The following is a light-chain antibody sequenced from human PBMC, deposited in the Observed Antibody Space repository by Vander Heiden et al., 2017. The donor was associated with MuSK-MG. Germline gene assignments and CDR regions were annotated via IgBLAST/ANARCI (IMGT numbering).Light chain of an antibody. Sequence: DIVMTQSPDSLAVTLGERATINCEASQTVLYSSNGKNYLAWYQQKLGQPPKLLIYWASTRESGVPDRFSGSGSGTDFTLTIDSVQAEDVALYFCQHYFTTPLSFGGGTKVEIK. CDR2: WAS. CDR1: QTVLYSSNGKNY. CDR3: QHYFTTPLS. V-gene: IGKV4-1*01. J-gene: IGKJ4*01.